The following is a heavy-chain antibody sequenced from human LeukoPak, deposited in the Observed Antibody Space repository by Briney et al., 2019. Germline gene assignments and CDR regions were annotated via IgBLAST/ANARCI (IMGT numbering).Heavy chain of an antibody. D-gene: IGHD1-1*01. CDR3: ARRYNWNYFDY. CDR2: IIPIFGTA. J-gene: IGHJ4*02. Sequence: GASVSVSCTASGGTFSIYAISWVRQAPGQGLEWMGGIIPIFGTANYAQKFQGRVTITADESTSTAYMELSSLRSEDTAVYYCARRYNWNYFDYWGQGTLVTVSS. CDR1: GGTFSIYA. V-gene: IGHV1-69*13.